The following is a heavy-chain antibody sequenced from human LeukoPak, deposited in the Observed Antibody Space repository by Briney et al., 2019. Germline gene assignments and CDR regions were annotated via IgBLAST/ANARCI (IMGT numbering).Heavy chain of an antibody. Sequence: PSETLPLTCTVSGGSINTFYWSWNRQPPGKGLEWIGYIYYSGSTSYNPSLKSRVTMSVDTSKNQFSLKLTSVTAADTAVYYCARHDSYFYGMDVWGHGTTVTVSS. CDR3: ARHDSYFYGMDV. J-gene: IGHJ6*02. D-gene: IGHD2-21*01. CDR2: IYYSGST. V-gene: IGHV4-59*08. CDR1: GGSINTFY.